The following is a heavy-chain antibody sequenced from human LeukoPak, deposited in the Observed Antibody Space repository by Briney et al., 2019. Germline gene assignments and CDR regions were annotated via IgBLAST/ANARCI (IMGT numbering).Heavy chain of an antibody. CDR2: IYYSGST. D-gene: IGHD3-10*01. Sequence: SETLSLTCTVSGGSISSYYWSWIRQPPGKGLEWIGYIYYSGSTNYNPSLKSRVTISVDTSKNQFSLKLSSVTAADTAVYYCARTVTMVRGVIISDYWGQGTLVTVSS. J-gene: IGHJ4*02. CDR1: GGSISSYY. V-gene: IGHV4-59*01. CDR3: ARTVTMVRGVIISDY.